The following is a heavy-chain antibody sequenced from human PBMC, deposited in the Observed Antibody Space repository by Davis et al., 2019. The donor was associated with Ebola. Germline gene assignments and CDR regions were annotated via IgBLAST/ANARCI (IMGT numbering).Heavy chain of an antibody. CDR3: ARQGITMVREANDAFDI. CDR1: GYSFATHW. Sequence: GESLKISCKGSGYSFATHWIGWVRQMPGKALAWMGIIYPGDSDTRYSPSFQGQVTISADKSISTAYLQWSSLKASDTAMYYCARQGITMVREANDAFDIWGQGTMVTVSS. V-gene: IGHV5-51*01. J-gene: IGHJ3*02. CDR2: IYPGDSDT. D-gene: IGHD3-10*01.